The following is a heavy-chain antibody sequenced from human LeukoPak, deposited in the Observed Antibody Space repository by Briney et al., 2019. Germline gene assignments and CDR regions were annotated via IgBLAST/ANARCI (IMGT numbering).Heavy chain of an antibody. CDR2: INHSGST. CDR3: ARTPYCTNGICYQRNYFDY. D-gene: IGHD2-8*01. J-gene: IGHJ4*02. CDR1: GGSFSGYY. V-gene: IGHV4-34*01. Sequence: SETLSLTCAVYGGSFSGYYWSWIRQPPGKGLEWIGEINHSGSTNYNPSLKSRVTISVDTSKNQFSLKLSSVTAADTAVYYCARTPYCTNGICYQRNYFDYWGQGNLVTVSS.